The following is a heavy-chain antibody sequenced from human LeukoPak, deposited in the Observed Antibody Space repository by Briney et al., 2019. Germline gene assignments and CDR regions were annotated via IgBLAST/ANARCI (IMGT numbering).Heavy chain of an antibody. CDR1: GGSISSYY. Sequence: SETLSLTCTVSGGSISSYYWSWIRQPPGKGLEWIGYIYYSGSTNYNPSLKSRVTISVDTSKKQFSLKLSSVTAADTAVYYCARAKSGPDAFDIWGQGTMVTVSS. V-gene: IGHV4-59*01. D-gene: IGHD3-10*01. CDR3: ARAKSGPDAFDI. J-gene: IGHJ3*02. CDR2: IYYSGST.